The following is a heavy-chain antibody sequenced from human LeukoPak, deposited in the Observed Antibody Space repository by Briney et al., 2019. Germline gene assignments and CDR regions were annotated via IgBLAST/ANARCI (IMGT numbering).Heavy chain of an antibody. J-gene: IGHJ6*04. CDR1: GFTLSNYA. D-gene: IGHD3-10*02. CDR2: ISSSGSTI. CDR3: AELGITMIGGV. V-gene: IGHV3-48*03. Sequence: GGSLRLSCTASGFTLSNYAMNWVRQAPGKGLEWVSYISSSGSTIYYADSVKGRFTISRDNAKNSLYLQMNSLRAEDTAVYYCAELGITMIGGVWGKGTTVTISS.